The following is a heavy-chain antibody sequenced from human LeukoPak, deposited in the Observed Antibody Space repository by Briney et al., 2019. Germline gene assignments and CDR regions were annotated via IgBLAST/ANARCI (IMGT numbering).Heavy chain of an antibody. CDR1: GFTFNNYL. V-gene: IGHV3-23*03. CDR3: AKECDYSPGHKFDL. J-gene: IGHJ5*02. D-gene: IGHD3-10*01. CDR2: LFTGGAGA. Sequence: GGSLRLSCTASGFTFNNYLMSWVRQPPGKGPEWVSVLFTGGAGALYADSVRGRYTISGDTSKTTLHLQMNGLRAEDTGVYYCAKECDYSPGHKFDLWGRGTLVTVSS.